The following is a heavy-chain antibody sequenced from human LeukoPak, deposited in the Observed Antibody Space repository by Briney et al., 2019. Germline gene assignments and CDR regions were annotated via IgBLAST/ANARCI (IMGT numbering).Heavy chain of an antibody. V-gene: IGHV1-2*02. J-gene: IGHJ3*02. D-gene: IGHD6-6*01. CDR3: AREEYSSSSGAFDI. CDR1: GYTFTGYY. Sequence: ASVKVSCKASGYTFTGYYMHWVRQAPGQGLEWMGWINPNSGGTNYAQKFQGRVTMIRDTSISTAYMELSRLRSDDTAVYYCAREEYSSSSGAFDIWGQGTMVTVSS. CDR2: INPNSGGT.